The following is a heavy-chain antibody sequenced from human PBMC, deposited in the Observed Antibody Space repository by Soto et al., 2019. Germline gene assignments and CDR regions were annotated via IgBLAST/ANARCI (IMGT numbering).Heavy chain of an antibody. Sequence: GGSLRLSCAASGFTFRNYAMSWVRQAPGKGLEWVSVISGGGGTTYYADSVRGRFTIFRDNSKNTLYLQMNSLRADDTAVYYCAKSIGTGVALEDYCGQGTLVTVSS. CDR1: GFTFRNYA. CDR3: AKSIGTGVALEDY. D-gene: IGHD3-3*01. J-gene: IGHJ4*02. V-gene: IGHV3-23*01. CDR2: ISGGGGTT.